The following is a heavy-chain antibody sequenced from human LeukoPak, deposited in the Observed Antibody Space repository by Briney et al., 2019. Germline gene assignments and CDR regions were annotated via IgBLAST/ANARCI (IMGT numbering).Heavy chain of an antibody. CDR1: GFTVSSNY. J-gene: IGHJ6*02. CDR2: ISRSGSTL. CDR3: AREVVVVPDYYYYGLDV. Sequence: SGGSLRLSCAASGFTVSSNYMTWIRQAPGKGLEYVSHISRSGSTLYYGDSVTGRFTISRDNAKNSLYLQMNSLRVEDTAVYYCAREVVVVPDYYYYGLDVWGQGTTVTVSS. D-gene: IGHD2-2*01. V-gene: IGHV3-11*01.